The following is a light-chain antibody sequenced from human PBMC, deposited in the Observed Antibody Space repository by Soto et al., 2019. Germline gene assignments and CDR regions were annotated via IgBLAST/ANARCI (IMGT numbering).Light chain of an antibody. V-gene: IGLV2-14*01. Sequence: QSALTQSASVSGSPGQSITISCTGTSSDVGNYNYVSWYQQHPGEVPKLIIFNVNNRPSGVSNRFSGSKSGNTASPTISGVQAEDEADYYCSSFTSSTTYVFGTGTKLTVL. J-gene: IGLJ1*01. CDR3: SSFTSSTTYV. CDR1: SSDVGNYNY. CDR2: NVN.